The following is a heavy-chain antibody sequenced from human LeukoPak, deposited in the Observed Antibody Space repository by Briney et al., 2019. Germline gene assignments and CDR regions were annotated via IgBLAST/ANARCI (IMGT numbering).Heavy chain of an antibody. D-gene: IGHD3-16*02. CDR1: GFIVSSYY. J-gene: IGHJ3*02. CDR3: ARVPAGVIGMKDAFDI. Sequence: GGSLRLSCVVSGFIVSSYYMSWVRQAPGKGLEWVSVIYSGGSTDYADSVKGRFTISRDDSKNMLFLQMNSLRAEDTAVYYCARVPAGVIGMKDAFDIWGQGTMVTVSS. CDR2: IYSGGST. V-gene: IGHV3-66*01.